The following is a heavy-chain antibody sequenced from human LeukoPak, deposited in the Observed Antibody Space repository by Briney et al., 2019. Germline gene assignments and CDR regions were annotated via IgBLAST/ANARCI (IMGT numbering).Heavy chain of an antibody. D-gene: IGHD3-10*02. CDR1: KFTFSSYS. CDR2: ISSSSSYI. Sequence: GGSLRLSCVASKFTFSSYSMNWVRQAPGKGLEWVSFISSSSSYIYYADSVKGRFTISRDNAKNSLYLQMNSLRAEDTAVYYCAELGITMIGGVWGKGTTVTISS. J-gene: IGHJ6*04. CDR3: AELGITMIGGV. V-gene: IGHV3-21*01.